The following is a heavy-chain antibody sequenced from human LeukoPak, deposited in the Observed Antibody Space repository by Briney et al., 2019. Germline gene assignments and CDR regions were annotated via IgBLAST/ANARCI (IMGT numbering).Heavy chain of an antibody. V-gene: IGHV3-15*01. CDR1: GFTFSNAW. CDR2: IKSKTDGGPT. Sequence: GGSLRLFCAASGFTFSNAWMSWARQAPGKWLEWVGCIKSKTDGGPTDYAAPVKGRFTISRDDSKNTLYLQMNSLKTEDTAVYYCTTGLEVAGTVDYWGQGTLVTVSS. CDR3: TTGLEVAGTVDY. J-gene: IGHJ4*02. D-gene: IGHD6-19*01.